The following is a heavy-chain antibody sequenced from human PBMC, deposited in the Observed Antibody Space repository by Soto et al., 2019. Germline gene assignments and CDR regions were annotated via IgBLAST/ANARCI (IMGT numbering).Heavy chain of an antibody. J-gene: IGHJ5*02. CDR1: GGSISSYY. V-gene: IGHV4-59*01. D-gene: IGHD2-15*01. Sequence: SETLSLTCTVSGGSISSYYRSWIRQPPGKGLEWIGYIYYSGSTNYNPSLKSGVTISVDTSKNQFSLKLSSVTAADTAVYYCAGSYCSGGSCENWFDPWGQGTLVTVSS. CDR2: IYYSGST. CDR3: AGSYCSGGSCENWFDP.